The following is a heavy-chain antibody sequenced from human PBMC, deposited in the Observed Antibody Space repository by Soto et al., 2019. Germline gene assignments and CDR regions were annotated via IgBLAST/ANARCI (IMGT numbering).Heavy chain of an antibody. CDR1: GFTFSTYW. CDR2: IKEDGSKK. V-gene: IGHV3-7*01. J-gene: IGHJ4*02. CDR3: ARGGYSSFAN. D-gene: IGHD5-12*01. Sequence: EVQVVESGGGLVQPGGSLRLSCAASGFTFSTYWMSWVRQAPGKGLEWVANIKEDGSKKYSMDSVKGRFTISRDNAKNSLYLQMNSLRVEDTAIYYCARGGYSSFANWGQGTLVTVSS.